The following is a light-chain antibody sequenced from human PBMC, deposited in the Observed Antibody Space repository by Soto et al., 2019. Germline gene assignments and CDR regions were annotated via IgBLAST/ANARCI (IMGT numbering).Light chain of an antibody. CDR2: AAS. V-gene: IGKV1-27*01. Sequence: DFRMTQSPSSLSASVGDRVTITCRASQGISNSLAWYQQKPGKVPKLLIYAASTLQSGVPSRFTGSGSGTDFTLTISSLQPEDVATYYCQRYNSAPWTFGQWTKVEAK. J-gene: IGKJ1*01. CDR1: QGISNS. CDR3: QRYNSAPWT.